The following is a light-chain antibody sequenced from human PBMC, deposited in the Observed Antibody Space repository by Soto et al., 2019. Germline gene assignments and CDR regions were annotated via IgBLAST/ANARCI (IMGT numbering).Light chain of an antibody. Sequence: QSVLTQPPSASGTPGQRVTISCSGSSSNIGSNTVNWYQQLPGTAPKLLIYSNNQRPSGVPDRFSGSKSDTSASLAISGLHSEDEADYYCAAWDDSLNGWVFGGGTKVTVL. CDR1: SSNIGSNT. CDR2: SNN. J-gene: IGLJ3*02. CDR3: AAWDDSLNGWV. V-gene: IGLV1-44*01.